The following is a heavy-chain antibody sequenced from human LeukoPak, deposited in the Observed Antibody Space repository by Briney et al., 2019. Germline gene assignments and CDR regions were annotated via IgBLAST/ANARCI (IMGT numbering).Heavy chain of an antibody. J-gene: IGHJ3*02. D-gene: IGHD6-19*01. CDR1: GGSVSSGSYY. CDR2: IYYSGSA. CDR3: ARVEVAVDAFDI. V-gene: IGHV4-61*01. Sequence: SETLSLTCTVSGGSVSSGSYYWSWIRQPPGKGLEWIGYIYYSGSANYNPSLKSRVTISVDTSKNQFSLKLSSVTAADTAVYYCARVEVAVDAFDIWGQGTMVTVSS.